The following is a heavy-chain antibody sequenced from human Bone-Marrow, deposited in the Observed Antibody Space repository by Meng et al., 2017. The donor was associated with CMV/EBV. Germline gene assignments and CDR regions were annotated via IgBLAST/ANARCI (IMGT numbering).Heavy chain of an antibody. D-gene: IGHD1-26*01. CDR2: ISSSSSYI. Sequence: GESLKISCAASGFTFSSYSMNWVRQAPGKGLEWVSSISSSSSYIYYADSVKGRFTISRDNAKNSLYLQMNSLRAEDTAVYYCAGSRVGALYYYYGMDVWGQGTTVTVSS. J-gene: IGHJ6*02. CDR3: AGSRVGALYYYYGMDV. V-gene: IGHV3-21*01. CDR1: GFTFSSYS.